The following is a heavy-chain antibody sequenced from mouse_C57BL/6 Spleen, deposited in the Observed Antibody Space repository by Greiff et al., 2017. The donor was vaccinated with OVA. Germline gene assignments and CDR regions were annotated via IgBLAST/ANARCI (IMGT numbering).Heavy chain of an antibody. CDR3: ARPFYDGYPYFDD. D-gene: IGHD2-3*01. J-gene: IGHJ2*01. Sequence: QVQLKQPGAELVMPGASVKLSCKASGYTFTSYWMHWVKQRPGQGLEWIGEIDPSDSYTNYNQKFKGKSTLTVDKPSSTAYMQLSSLTSEDSAGYYCARPFYDGYPYFDDWGQGTTLTVSS. CDR2: IDPSDSYT. CDR1: GYTFTSYW. V-gene: IGHV1-69*01.